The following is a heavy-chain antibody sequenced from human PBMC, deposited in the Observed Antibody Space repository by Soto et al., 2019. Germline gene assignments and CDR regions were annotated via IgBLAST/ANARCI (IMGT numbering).Heavy chain of an antibody. CDR3: ARVKFGQWGGYEY. CDR2: IYDSGST. CDR1: GDSIRSYY. Sequence: PSETLSLTCTVSGDSIRSYYWSWIRQPPGKGLEWIGYIYDSGSTNYNPSLKSRVTISVDTSKNQFSLKLSSVTAADTAVYYCARVKFGQWGGYEYWGQGTLVTVSS. D-gene: IGHD3-3*01. J-gene: IGHJ4*02. V-gene: IGHV4-59*01.